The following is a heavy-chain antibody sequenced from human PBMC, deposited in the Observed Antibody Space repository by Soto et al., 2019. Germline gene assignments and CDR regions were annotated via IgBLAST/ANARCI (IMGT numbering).Heavy chain of an antibody. J-gene: IGHJ4*02. CDR1: GGTFSSYA. CDR3: ATDRSSSWPPFFDY. Sequence: VASVKVSCKASGGTFSSYAISWVRQAPGQGLEWMGGFIPLFGTAKNAQKFQGRVTITADKSTSTGYMELSSLRSEDTAVYYCATDRSSSWPPFFDYWGQGTLVTVSS. D-gene: IGHD6-13*01. CDR2: FIPLFGTA. V-gene: IGHV1-69*06.